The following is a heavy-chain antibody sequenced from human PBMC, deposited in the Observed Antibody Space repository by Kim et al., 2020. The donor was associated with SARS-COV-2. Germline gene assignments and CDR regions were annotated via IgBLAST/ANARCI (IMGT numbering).Heavy chain of an antibody. D-gene: IGHD7-27*01. J-gene: IGHJ5*02. Sequence: SVKVSCKASGGTFNTSDISWVRQAPGQGLEWMGRIIPILGITNYAQKFQGRVTITADKSTGTAYMELSSLGSEDTALYYCARVAAAANGGFFDPWGQGTLVTVSS. CDR2: IIPILGIT. CDR3: ARVAAAANGGFFDP. V-gene: IGHV1-69*04. CDR1: GGTFNTSD.